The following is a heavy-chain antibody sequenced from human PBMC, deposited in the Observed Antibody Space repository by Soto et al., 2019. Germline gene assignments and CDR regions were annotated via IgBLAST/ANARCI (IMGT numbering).Heavy chain of an antibody. V-gene: IGHV1-69*06. Sequence: SVKVSCKASGDTFSSYAISWVRQAPGQGLEWMGGIIPIFGTANYAQKFKGRVTITADKSTSTAYMELISLRSEDTAMYYCARSVGGYYENKFQLDYWGEGTLVTVSS. CDR3: ARSVGGYYENKFQLDY. CDR2: IIPIFGTA. D-gene: IGHD3-22*01. J-gene: IGHJ4*02. CDR1: GDTFSSYA.